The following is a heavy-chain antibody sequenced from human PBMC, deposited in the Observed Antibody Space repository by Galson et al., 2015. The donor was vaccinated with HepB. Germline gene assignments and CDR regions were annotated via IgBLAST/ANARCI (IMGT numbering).Heavy chain of an antibody. V-gene: IGHV1-18*01. CDR2: ISSYNGNT. CDR1: GYTFTNYG. Sequence: SVKVSCKASGYTFTNYGISWVRQAPGQGPEWMGWISSYNGNTYYSQKFQGRVTMTTDTSTSIDYMELRSLRYDDTSVYYCARGGRLGVLSSFYYWVQGTLVTVSS. J-gene: IGHJ4*02. CDR3: ARGGRLGVLSSFYY. D-gene: IGHD3-16*02.